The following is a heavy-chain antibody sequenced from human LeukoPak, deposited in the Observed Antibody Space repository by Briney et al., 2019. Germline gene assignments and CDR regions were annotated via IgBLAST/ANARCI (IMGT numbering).Heavy chain of an antibody. Sequence: ASVKVSCKASGGTFSSYAISWVRQAPGQGLEWMGGIIPIFGTANYAQKFQGRVTITADESTSTAYMELSSLRSEDTAVYYCAREALSTSSPSRYYYYYMDVWGKGTTVTVSS. CDR3: AREALSTSSPSRYYYYYMDV. CDR2: IIPIFGTA. J-gene: IGHJ6*03. CDR1: GGTFSSYA. D-gene: IGHD2-2*01. V-gene: IGHV1-69*13.